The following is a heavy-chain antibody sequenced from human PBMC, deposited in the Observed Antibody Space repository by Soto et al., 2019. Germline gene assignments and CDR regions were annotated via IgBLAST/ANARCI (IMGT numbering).Heavy chain of an antibody. J-gene: IGHJ3*02. Sequence: SLRLSCAASGFTFSNYAMHWVRQAPGKGLEWVAAILSDEINKYSADSVKGRFTISRDNSKNTLYLQMNSLRPEDKAVYYCAIIATSGGGDAFDIWGQGTMVTVSS. D-gene: IGHD6-13*01. CDR2: ILSDEINK. CDR1: GFTFSNYA. V-gene: IGHV3-30-3*01. CDR3: AIIATSGGGDAFDI.